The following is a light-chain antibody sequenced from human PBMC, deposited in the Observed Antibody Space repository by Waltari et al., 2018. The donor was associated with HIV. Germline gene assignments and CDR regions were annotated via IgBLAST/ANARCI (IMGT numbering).Light chain of an antibody. V-gene: IGKV3-20*01. J-gene: IGKJ1*01. CDR1: QSVGSNY. CDR3: QQYATSPRT. CDR2: DAS. Sequence: ENVLTQSPGTLSLSPGERATISCRASQSVGSNYLAWYQQKPGQAPRLLIYDASSRATCIPDRFSGSGSGTDFPLTISRLEPEDFAVYYCQQYATSPRTFGQGTKVEIK.